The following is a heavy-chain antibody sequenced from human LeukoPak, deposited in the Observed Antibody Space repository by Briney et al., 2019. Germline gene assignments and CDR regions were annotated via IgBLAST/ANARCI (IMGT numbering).Heavy chain of an antibody. Sequence: GGSLRLSCAAPGFTFSSYAMSWVRQAPGKGLEWVSAISGSGGSTYYADSVKGRFTISRDNSKNTLYLQMNSLRAEDTAVYYCAKSDQLLPYYYYYYMDVWGKGTTVTVSS. J-gene: IGHJ6*03. CDR1: GFTFSSYA. V-gene: IGHV3-23*01. D-gene: IGHD2-2*01. CDR3: AKSDQLLPYYYYYYMDV. CDR2: ISGSGGST.